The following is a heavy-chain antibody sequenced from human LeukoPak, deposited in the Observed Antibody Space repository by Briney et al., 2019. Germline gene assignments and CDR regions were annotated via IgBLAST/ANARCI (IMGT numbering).Heavy chain of an antibody. CDR3: ARDGPSFWSGYYGYFQH. D-gene: IGHD3-3*01. CDR1: GYTFTTYA. Sequence: ASVKVSCKASGYTFTTYALNWVRQAPGQGLEWMGWISAYNGNTNYAQKLQGRVTMTTDTSTSTAYMELRSLRSDDTAVYYCARDGPSFWSGYYGYFQHWGQGTLDTVSS. CDR2: ISAYNGNT. V-gene: IGHV1-18*01. J-gene: IGHJ1*01.